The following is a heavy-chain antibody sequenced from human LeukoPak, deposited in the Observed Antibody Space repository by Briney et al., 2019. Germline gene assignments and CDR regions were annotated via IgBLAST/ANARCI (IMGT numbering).Heavy chain of an antibody. V-gene: IGHV4-4*07. CDR1: GGSISSYY. Sequence: SETLSLTCTVSGGSISSYYWSWIRQPAGKGLEWIGRIYASGSTNYNPSLKSRVTISVDTSKNQFSLKLSSVTAADTAVYYCARAGTTPNYYYYMDVWGKGTTVTVSS. CDR2: IYASGST. CDR3: ARAGTTPNYYYYMDV. J-gene: IGHJ6*03. D-gene: IGHD4-17*01.